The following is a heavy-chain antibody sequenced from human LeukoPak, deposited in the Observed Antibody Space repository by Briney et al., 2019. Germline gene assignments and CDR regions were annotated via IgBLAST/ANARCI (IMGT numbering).Heavy chain of an antibody. V-gene: IGHV1-2*02. CDR2: INPNSGGT. CDR1: GYTFTGYY. J-gene: IGHJ4*02. Sequence: ASVKVSCKASGYTFTGYYMHWVGHAPGQGLEWMGWINPNSGGTNYAQKFQGRVTMTRDTSISTAYMELSRLRSDDTAVYYCARVYREQWLGFDYWGQGTLVTVSS. D-gene: IGHD6-19*01. CDR3: ARVYREQWLGFDY.